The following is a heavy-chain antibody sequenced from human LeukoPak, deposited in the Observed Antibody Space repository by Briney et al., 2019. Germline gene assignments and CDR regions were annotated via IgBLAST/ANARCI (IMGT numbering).Heavy chain of an antibody. D-gene: IGHD3-22*01. Sequence: PSETLSLTCTVSGGSISSYYWSWIRQPPGKGLEWIGYIYYSGSTNYNASLTNRVTISVDTSKNQFSLKLSSVTAADTAVYYCAREATYDSSGYLLDWGQGTLVTVSS. V-gene: IGHV4-59*01. CDR3: AREATYDSSGYLLD. CDR1: GGSISSYY. CDR2: IYYSGST. J-gene: IGHJ4*02.